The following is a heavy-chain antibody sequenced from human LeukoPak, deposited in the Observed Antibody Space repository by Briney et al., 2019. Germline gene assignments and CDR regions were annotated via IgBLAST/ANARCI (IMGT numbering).Heavy chain of an antibody. CDR3: ARERVLGYCSSTSCSDY. Sequence: SETLSLTCTVSGDSFTSVTDYRAWIRQPPGKGLEWIASGDYSGGTYYNPSLESRVAISADMSKNQFSLKLSSVTAADTAVYYCARERVLGYCSSTSCSDYWGQGTLVTVSS. V-gene: IGHV4-39*07. CDR2: GDYSGGT. D-gene: IGHD2-2*01. J-gene: IGHJ4*02. CDR1: GDSFTSVTDY.